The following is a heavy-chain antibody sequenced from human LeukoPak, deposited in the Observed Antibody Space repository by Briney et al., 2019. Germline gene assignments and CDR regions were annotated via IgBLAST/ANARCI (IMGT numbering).Heavy chain of an antibody. J-gene: IGHJ6*03. Sequence: GGSLRLSCAASGFTFSSYGLHWVRQAPGKGLEWVAVISFDGSDKYYADSVKGRFTISRDNSKNTLYLQMNSLRAEDTAVYYCAREEVAAPWGIYYYYYMDVWGKGTTVTVSS. D-gene: IGHD6-6*01. CDR1: GFTFSSYG. V-gene: IGHV3-30*03. CDR2: ISFDGSDK. CDR3: AREEVAAPWGIYYYYYMDV.